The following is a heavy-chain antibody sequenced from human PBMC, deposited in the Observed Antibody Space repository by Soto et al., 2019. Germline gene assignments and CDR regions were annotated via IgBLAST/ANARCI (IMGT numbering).Heavy chain of an antibody. J-gene: IGHJ4*02. CDR3: ARFSRYFDY. Sequence: SETLSLTSPVSGGSISSYYWSWIRQPPGKGLEWIGYIYYSGSTNYNPSLKSRVTISVDTSKNQFSLKLSSVTAADTAVYYCARFSRYFDYWGQGTLVTVSS. CDR1: GGSISSYY. D-gene: IGHD2-2*01. V-gene: IGHV4-59*01. CDR2: IYYSGST.